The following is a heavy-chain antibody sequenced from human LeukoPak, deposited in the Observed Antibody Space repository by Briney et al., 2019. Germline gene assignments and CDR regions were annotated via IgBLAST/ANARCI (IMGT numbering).Heavy chain of an antibody. CDR2: ISAYNGNT. V-gene: IGHV1-18*01. J-gene: IGHJ4*02. Sequence: ASVKVSCKASGYTFTNYGFTWVRQAPGQGLAWMGWISAYNGNTNYAQKFQGRVTMTTDTSTSTAYMELRSLRSDDTAVYYCARDLAGDYGDYWGQGTLVTVSS. D-gene: IGHD3-10*01. CDR3: ARDLAGDYGDY. CDR1: GYTFTNYG.